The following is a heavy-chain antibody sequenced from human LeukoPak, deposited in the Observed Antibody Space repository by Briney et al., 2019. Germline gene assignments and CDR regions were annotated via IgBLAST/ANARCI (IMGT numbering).Heavy chain of an antibody. CDR3: ARDGGIQLNYYYGMDV. J-gene: IGHJ6*02. CDR1: GFTFSTYS. CDR2: ISSSSSYI. Sequence: GGSLRLSCAASGFTFSTYSRNWFGQAPGKGREWVSFISSSSSYIYYADSVKGRFTISRDNAKNSLYLQMNSLRAEDTAVYYCARDGGIQLNYYYGMDVWGQGTTVTVSS. D-gene: IGHD5-18*01. V-gene: IGHV3-21*01.